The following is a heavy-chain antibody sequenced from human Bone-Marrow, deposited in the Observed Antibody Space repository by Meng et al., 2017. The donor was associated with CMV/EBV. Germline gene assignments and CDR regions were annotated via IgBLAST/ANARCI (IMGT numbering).Heavy chain of an antibody. J-gene: IGHJ4*02. CDR2: IGTAGDT. CDR3: AKASTDTAMGDS. CDR1: GFTFSSYD. D-gene: IGHD5-18*01. Sequence: GESLKISCAASGFTFSSYDMHWVRQATGKGLEWVSGIGTAGDTYYPGSVKGRFTISRENAKNSLYLQMNSLRAGDTAVYYCAKASTDTAMGDSWGQGTLVTVSS. V-gene: IGHV3-13*01.